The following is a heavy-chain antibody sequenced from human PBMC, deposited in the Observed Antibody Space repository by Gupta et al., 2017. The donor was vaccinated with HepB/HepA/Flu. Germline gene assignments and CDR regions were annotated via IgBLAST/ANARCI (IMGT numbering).Heavy chain of an antibody. CDR2: MNPRSGNT. D-gene: IGHD1-14*01. J-gene: IGHJ4*02. CDR3: ARGTRTVDY. CDR1: GYSFTSYD. Sequence: QVQLVQSGAEVKKPGASVKVSCKASGYSFTSYDVSWVRQATGQGLEWMGWMNPRSGNTGYLQKFQGRVTMTRDTSISTAYMELSSLRSEDTAVYYCARGTRTVDYWGQGTLVTVSS. V-gene: IGHV1-8*01.